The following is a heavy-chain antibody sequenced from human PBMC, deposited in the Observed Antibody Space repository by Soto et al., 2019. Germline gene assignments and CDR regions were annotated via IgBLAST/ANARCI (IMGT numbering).Heavy chain of an antibody. D-gene: IGHD6-19*01. CDR1: GFTFSSYA. CDR3: AKSRGSGWYTGVY. Sequence: GGSLRLSCAASGFTFSSYAMNWVRQAPGKGLEWVSVISGSGGSTYYADSVKGRFTISRDNTKNTLYLQMNSLRAEDTAVYYCAKSRGSGWYTGVYWGQGTLVTVSS. CDR2: ISGSGGST. V-gene: IGHV3-23*01. J-gene: IGHJ4*02.